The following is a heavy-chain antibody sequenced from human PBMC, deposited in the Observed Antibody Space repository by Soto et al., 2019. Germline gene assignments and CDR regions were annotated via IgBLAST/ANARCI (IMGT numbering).Heavy chain of an antibody. D-gene: IGHD1-26*01. CDR2: INPDGSIT. Sequence: GVPLRLPCAVLGCTFINFWMRRILQAPGKGLVWVSRINPDGSITNSADSVKGRFTISRDMSTSTAYMELSSLTLEDSFVYYCAGVRGGGATFHFWG. CDR1: GCTFINFW. V-gene: IGHV3-74*01. J-gene: IGHJ3*01. CDR3: AGVRGGGATFHF.